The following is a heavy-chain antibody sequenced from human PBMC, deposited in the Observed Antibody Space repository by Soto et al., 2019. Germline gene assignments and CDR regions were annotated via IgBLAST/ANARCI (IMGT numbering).Heavy chain of an antibody. CDR3: ARRKSSSALYYGMDV. D-gene: IGHD6-6*01. Sequence: GESLKISCKGPGYSFTSYWISWVRQMPGKGLEWMGRIDPSDSYTNYSPSFQGHVTISADKSISTAYLQWSSLKASDTAMYYCARRKSSSALYYGMDVWGQGTTVTVSS. CDR1: GYSFTSYW. V-gene: IGHV5-10-1*01. CDR2: IDPSDSYT. J-gene: IGHJ6*02.